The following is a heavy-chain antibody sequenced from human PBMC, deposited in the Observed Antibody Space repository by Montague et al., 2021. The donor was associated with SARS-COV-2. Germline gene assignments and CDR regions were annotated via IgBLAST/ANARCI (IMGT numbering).Heavy chain of an antibody. CDR3: ARADRRSPDTTHPYYHKGMDL. J-gene: IGHJ6*02. Sequence: SETLSLTCTVSGDSISTSYWAWIRQPPGKGLEWIGYIYYSGRTSYNSSLKSRVTISVDTSKNQVSLNLSSVTAADTAVYFCARADRRSPDTTHPYYHKGMDLWGQGTTVTVSS. D-gene: IGHD3-10*01. CDR1: GDSISTSY. CDR2: IYYSGRT. V-gene: IGHV4-59*01.